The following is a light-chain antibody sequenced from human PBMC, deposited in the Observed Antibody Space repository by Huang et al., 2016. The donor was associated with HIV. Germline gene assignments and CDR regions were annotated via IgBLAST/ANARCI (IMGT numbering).Light chain of an antibody. CDR1: QSIGTY. J-gene: IGKJ4*01. V-gene: IGKV3-11*01. Sequence: EIVLTQSPVTLSLSPGDGATLSCRASQSIGTYLALYQQKSGQAPRLLIYDASKRAAGVQARFSASGSETDFTLTIASLDPDDFAIYHCQQRSKWPLTFGGGTKVEMK. CDR3: QQRSKWPLT. CDR2: DAS.